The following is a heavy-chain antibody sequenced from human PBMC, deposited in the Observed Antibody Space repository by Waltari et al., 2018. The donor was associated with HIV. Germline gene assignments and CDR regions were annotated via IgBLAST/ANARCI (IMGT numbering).Heavy chain of an antibody. CDR3: ARLGCGGDCPYYYYGMDV. V-gene: IGHV4-59*08. CDR2: MHYSGGT. J-gene: IGHJ6*02. D-gene: IGHD2-21*02. Sequence: QVQLQESGPGLVKPSATLSLTCTVSGGSISSYYWSWIRQPPGKGLEWIGYMHYSGGTHSNPPLKRRDAISVDTSKDLFSLDLSAVTATDTAVYYCARLGCGGDCPYYYYGMDVWGQGTTGTVSS. CDR1: GGSISSYY.